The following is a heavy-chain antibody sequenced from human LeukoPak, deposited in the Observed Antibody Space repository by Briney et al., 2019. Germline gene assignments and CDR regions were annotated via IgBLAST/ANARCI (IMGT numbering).Heavy chain of an antibody. J-gene: IGHJ4*02. CDR2: IYYSGST. CDR1: GGSISGYY. Sequence: SETLSLTCTVSGGSISGYYWSWIRQPPGKGLEWIGYIYYSGSTNYSPSLKSRITISVDTSKNQFSLRLSSVTAADTAVYYCARLRGNYFPDYWGQGTLVTVSS. CDR3: ARLRGNYFPDY. D-gene: IGHD4-11*01. V-gene: IGHV4-59*01.